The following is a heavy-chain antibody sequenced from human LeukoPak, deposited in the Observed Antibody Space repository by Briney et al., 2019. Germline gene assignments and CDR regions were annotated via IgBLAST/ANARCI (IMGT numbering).Heavy chain of an antibody. J-gene: IGHJ4*02. CDR1: GLAFSANK. Sequence: GGSLRLSCAASGLAFSANKMHWARQAPRKGLVWVSRISTDGYTTDYADFVQGRFTASRDNTKNTWSLGMNSLRAEDTAVYYCVVGGSPGYWGQGTLVTVSS. V-gene: IGHV3-74*01. D-gene: IGHD2-15*01. CDR2: ISTDGYTT. CDR3: VVGGSPGY.